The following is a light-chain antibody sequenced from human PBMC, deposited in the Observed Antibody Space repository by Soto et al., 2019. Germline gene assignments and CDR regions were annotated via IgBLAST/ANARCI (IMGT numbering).Light chain of an antibody. Sequence: DIQMTQSPSTLSASVGDRVTITCRASQEISNWLAWYQQKPGKPPNLLIHDASTLQSGVPSRFSGSGSGTDFTLAISSLLPDDFATYYCQPYSTFPYTFGQGTK. J-gene: IGKJ2*01. V-gene: IGKV1-5*01. CDR2: DAS. CDR3: QPYSTFPYT. CDR1: QEISNW.